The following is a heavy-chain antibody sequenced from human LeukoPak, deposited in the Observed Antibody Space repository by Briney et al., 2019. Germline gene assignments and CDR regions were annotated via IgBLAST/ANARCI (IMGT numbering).Heavy chain of an antibody. J-gene: IGHJ6*02. V-gene: IGHV3-23*01. D-gene: IGHD6-13*01. CDR1: GFTFSSYA. CDR2: ISRSGGST. Sequence: GSLRLSCAASGFTFSSYAMSWVRQAPGKGLEWVSAISRSGGSTYYADSVKGRFTISRDNSKNTLYLQMNSLRAEDTAVYYCAKWGVAAAVDYYYYYGMDVWGQGTTVTVSS. CDR3: AKWGVAAAVDYYYYYGMDV.